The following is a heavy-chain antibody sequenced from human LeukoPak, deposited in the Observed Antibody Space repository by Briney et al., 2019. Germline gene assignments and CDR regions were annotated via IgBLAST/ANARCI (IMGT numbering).Heavy chain of an antibody. D-gene: IGHD2-2*02. J-gene: IGHJ3*02. CDR3: AKDWGYCSSTSCYKEDAFDI. CDR2: TSGSGGST. V-gene: IGHV3-23*01. Sequence: GGSLRLSRAASGFTFSSYAMSWVRQAPGKGLEWVSATSGSGGSTYYADSVKGRFTISRDNSKNTLYLQMNSLRAEDTAVYYCAKDWGYCSSTSCYKEDAFDIWGQGTMVTVSS. CDR1: GFTFSSYA.